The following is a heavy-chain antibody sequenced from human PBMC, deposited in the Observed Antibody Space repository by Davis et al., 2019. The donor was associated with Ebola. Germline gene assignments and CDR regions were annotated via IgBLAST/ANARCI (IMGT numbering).Heavy chain of an antibody. D-gene: IGHD1-26*01. CDR2: LGTSADT. V-gene: IGHV3-23*01. CDR3: AKDTSNIWFDI. Sequence: GESLKISCAASGFSLRNYAMSWVRQAPGKGLEWVSTLGTSADTYYADSVKGRFTISRDNSKNTLDLQMNGLRVEDTAIYYCAKDTSNIWFDIWGQGTMVTVSS. J-gene: IGHJ3*02. CDR1: GFSLRNYA.